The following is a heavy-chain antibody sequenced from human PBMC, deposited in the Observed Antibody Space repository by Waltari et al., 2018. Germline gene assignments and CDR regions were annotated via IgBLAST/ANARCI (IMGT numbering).Heavy chain of an antibody. Sequence: QVQLQQWGAGLLKPSETLSLTCAVYGGSFSGYYWSWLRQPPGKGLEWIGEINHSGSTNYNPSLKSRVTISVDTSKNQFSLKLSSVTAADTAVYYCARHQYDLLTGYWPPFDYWGQGTLVTVSS. J-gene: IGHJ4*02. CDR3: ARHQYDLLTGYWPPFDY. CDR2: INHSGST. CDR1: GGSFSGYY. D-gene: IGHD3-9*01. V-gene: IGHV4-34*01.